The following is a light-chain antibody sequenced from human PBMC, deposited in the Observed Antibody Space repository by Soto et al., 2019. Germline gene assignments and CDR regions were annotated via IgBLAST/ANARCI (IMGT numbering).Light chain of an antibody. CDR3: SSYTISDTDV. Sequence: QSVLTQPASVSGSPGQSITISCTGTSSDVGAYNYVSWYQQHPGKAPKLMIYDVNNRPSGVSNRFSGSKSGNTASLTSSGLQAEDEADYYCSSYTISDTDVFGTGTKLTVL. CDR2: DVN. V-gene: IGLV2-14*01. CDR1: SSDVGAYNY. J-gene: IGLJ1*01.